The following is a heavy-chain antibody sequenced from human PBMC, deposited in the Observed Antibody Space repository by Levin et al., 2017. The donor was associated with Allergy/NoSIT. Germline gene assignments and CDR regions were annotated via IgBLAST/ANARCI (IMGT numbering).Heavy chain of an antibody. CDR1: GLTFSSYA. V-gene: IGHV3-23*01. Sequence: GASVKVSCAASGLTFSSYAMSWVRQAPGKGLEWVSAISGSGGSTYYADSVKGRFTISRDNSKNTLYLQMNSLRAEDTAVYYCAKDWWQQLPIGYFDLWGRGTLVTVSS. CDR2: ISGSGGST. CDR3: AKDWWQQLPIGYFDL. D-gene: IGHD6-13*01. J-gene: IGHJ2*01.